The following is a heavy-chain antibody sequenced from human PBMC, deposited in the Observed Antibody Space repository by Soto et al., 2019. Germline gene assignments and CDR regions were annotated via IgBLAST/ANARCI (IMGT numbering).Heavy chain of an antibody. J-gene: IGHJ4*02. CDR3: ALFFWSGYAVGRGRSYYFDY. V-gene: IGHV1-8*01. Sequence: ASVTVSCKASGYTFTSYDINWVRQATGQGLEWMGWMNPNSGNTGYAQKFQGRVTMTRNTSISTAYMELSSLRSEDTAVYYCALFFWSGYAVGRGRSYYFDYWGQGTLVTVSS. D-gene: IGHD3-3*01. CDR2: MNPNSGNT. CDR1: GYTFTSYD.